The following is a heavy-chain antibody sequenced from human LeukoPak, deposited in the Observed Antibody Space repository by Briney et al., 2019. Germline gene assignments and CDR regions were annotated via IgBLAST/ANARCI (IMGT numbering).Heavy chain of an antibody. CDR2: ISYDGSNK. CDR1: GFTFSSYG. J-gene: IGHJ4*02. CDR3: AKQAQGGLNVGSYYFDY. Sequence: PGGSLRLSCAASGFTFSSYGMHWVRQAPGKGLEWVAVISYDGSNKYYADSVKGRFTISRDNSKNTLYLQMNSLRAEDTAVYYCAKQAQGGLNVGSYYFDYWGQGTLVTVSS. D-gene: IGHD3-10*01. V-gene: IGHV3-30*18.